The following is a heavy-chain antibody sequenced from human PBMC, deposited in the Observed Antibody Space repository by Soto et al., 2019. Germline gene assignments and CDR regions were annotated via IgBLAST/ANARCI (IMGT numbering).Heavy chain of an antibody. CDR1: GFTFSSFG. CDR3: AKALGELSPESFDY. D-gene: IGHD3-16*02. CDR2: VSYDGSNK. Sequence: QVQLVESGGGVVQPGRSLRLSCAASGFTFSSFGMHWVRQAAGKGLEWVAIVSYDGSNKYYADSVKGRFTVSRDNSKNTLFLQMNSLKTEDTAVYYCAKALGELSPESFDYWGQGSLVTVSS. J-gene: IGHJ4*02. V-gene: IGHV3-30*18.